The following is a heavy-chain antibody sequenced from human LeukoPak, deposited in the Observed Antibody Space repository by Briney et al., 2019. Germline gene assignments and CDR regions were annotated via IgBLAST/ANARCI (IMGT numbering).Heavy chain of an antibody. V-gene: IGHV3-30-3*01. CDR3: ARDLIVPTILNSYYYAMDV. CDR1: GFTVSSSY. J-gene: IGHJ6*02. D-gene: IGHD5-24*01. Sequence: GGSLRLSCAASGFTVSSSYMSWVRQAPGKGLEWVAVMSYDGNIEYYADSMKGRFTVSRDNSQNTLYLEMNSLRPEDTAVYYCARDLIVPTILNSYYYAMDVWGQGTAVIVSS. CDR2: MSYDGNIE.